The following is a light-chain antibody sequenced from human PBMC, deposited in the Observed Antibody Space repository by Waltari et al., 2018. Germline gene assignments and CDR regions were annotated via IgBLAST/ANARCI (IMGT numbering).Light chain of an antibody. CDR2: GTS. CDR3: QQYDGEVVT. CDR1: QSVTSNS. J-gene: IGKJ4*01. V-gene: IGKV3-20*01. Sequence: CRASQSVTSNSLTWYQQKLRQAPRLLIYGTSSRATGIPDRFSGSGSGTDFTLTISRLEPEDFAVYYCQQYDGEVVTFGGGTKVEI.